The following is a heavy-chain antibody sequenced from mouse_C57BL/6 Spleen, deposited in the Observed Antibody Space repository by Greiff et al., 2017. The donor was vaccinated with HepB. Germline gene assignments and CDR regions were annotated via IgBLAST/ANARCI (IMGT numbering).Heavy chain of an antibody. CDR2: IGPGSGST. CDR3: ARYYGSNLWYFDV. V-gene: IGHV1-77*01. J-gene: IGHJ1*03. Sequence: VQLQQSGAELVKPGASVKISCKASGYTFTDYYINWVKQRPGQGLEWIGKIGPGSGSTYYNEQFKGKATLTADKSSSTAYMQLSSLTSEDSAVYFCARYYGSNLWYFDVWGTGTTVTVSS. D-gene: IGHD1-1*01. CDR1: GYTFTDYY.